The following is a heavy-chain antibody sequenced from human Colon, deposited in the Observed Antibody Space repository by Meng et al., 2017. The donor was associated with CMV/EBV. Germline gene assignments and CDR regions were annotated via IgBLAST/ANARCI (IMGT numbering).Heavy chain of an antibody. J-gene: IGHJ4*02. CDR3: ARVGGCGHNLRLYYFDY. CDR2: VYYSGTT. D-gene: IGHD5-24*01. V-gene: IGHV4-59*01. Sequence: AETLSLTCTVSGASISGYFWSWIRQPPGKGLEWIGYVYYSGTTNYNPSLKSRLTISLDTSKNQFSLKLNSVTAADTAVYYCARVGGCGHNLRLYYFDYWGQGTLVTVSS. CDR1: GASISGYF.